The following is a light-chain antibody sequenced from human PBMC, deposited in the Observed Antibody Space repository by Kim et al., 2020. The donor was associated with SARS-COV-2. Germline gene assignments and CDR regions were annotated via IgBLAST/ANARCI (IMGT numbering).Light chain of an antibody. CDR3: AAWDDSLNGYVV. CDR2: SNN. Sequence: GITISCSGSGSNIGSNTVNGYQQLPGTAPKLLIYSNNQRPSGVPDRFSGSKSGTSASLAISGLQSEDEADYYCAAWDDSLNGYVVFGGGTQLTVL. V-gene: IGLV1-44*01. J-gene: IGLJ2*01. CDR1: GSNIGSNT.